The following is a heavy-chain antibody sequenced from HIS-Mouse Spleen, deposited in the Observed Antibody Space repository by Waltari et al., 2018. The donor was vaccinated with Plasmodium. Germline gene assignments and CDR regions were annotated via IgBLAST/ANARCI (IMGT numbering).Heavy chain of an antibody. J-gene: IGHJ4*02. CDR2: ISYDGSNK. D-gene: IGHD6-19*01. CDR1: GFTFSSYG. CDR3: AKVSAGTFDY. V-gene: IGHV3-30*18. Sequence: QVQLVESGGGVVQPGRSLRLSCAASGFTFSSYGMPWVRQAPGKGLEWVAVISYDGSNKYYADSVKGRFTISRDNSKNTLYLQMNSLRAEDTAVYYCAKVSAGTFDYWGQGTLVTVSS.